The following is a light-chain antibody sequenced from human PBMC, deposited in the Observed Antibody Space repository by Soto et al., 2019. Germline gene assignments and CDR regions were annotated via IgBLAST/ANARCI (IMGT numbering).Light chain of an antibody. Sequence: QSVLTQPASVSGSPGQSITISCTGTSSDVGGYNYVSWYQQHPGKAPKLMIYEVSNRPSGVSNRFSGSKSGNTASLTISGLQAEDEADYYCTSYTNSNTRVVFGGGTKLTVL. J-gene: IGLJ2*01. V-gene: IGLV2-14*01. CDR3: TSYTNSNTRVV. CDR1: SSDVGGYNY. CDR2: EVS.